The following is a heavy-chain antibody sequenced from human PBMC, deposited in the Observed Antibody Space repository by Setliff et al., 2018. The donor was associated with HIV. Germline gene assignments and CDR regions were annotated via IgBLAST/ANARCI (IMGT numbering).Heavy chain of an antibody. CDR3: ARVPPRLPGVLLPAYALDF. D-gene: IGHD2-21*01. V-gene: IGHV1-8*03. J-gene: IGHJ3*01. Sequence: GASVKVSCKASGYNFTNYVINWVRQATGQGLEWMGWMNPQSGNTGYIEKFQGRVTFIRNISISTAYMELSSLRSEDTAVYYCARVPPRLPGVLLPAYALDFWGQGTMVTVSS. CDR2: MNPQSGNT. CDR1: GYNFTNYV.